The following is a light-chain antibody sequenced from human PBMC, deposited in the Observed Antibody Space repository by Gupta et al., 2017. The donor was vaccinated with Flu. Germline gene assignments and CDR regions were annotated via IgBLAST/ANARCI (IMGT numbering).Light chain of an antibody. CDR1: QSVRNF. CDR2: DVF. J-gene: IGKJ4*01. V-gene: IGKV3-11*01. CDR3: QLSHA. Sequence: ELVLTQSPATLSLSPGERATLSCRASQSVRNFLAWYQQKPGQSPRLLIYDVFNRATGIPARFSGSGSGTDFSLTFSSLEPEDCAGYDAQLSHAFGGGTKVEI.